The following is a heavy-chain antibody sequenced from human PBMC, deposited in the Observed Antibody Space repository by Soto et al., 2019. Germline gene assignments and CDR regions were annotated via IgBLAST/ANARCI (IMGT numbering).Heavy chain of an antibody. D-gene: IGHD2-21*02. CDR2: IYHSGST. V-gene: IGHV4-39*07. CDR3: ATLPPRFVVVVTPIPT. Sequence: SETLSLTCTVSGGSIRSSNYYWGWIRQPPGKGLEWIGSIYHSGSTYYNPSLKSRVTISVDRSKNQFSLMLRSVTAADTAFYYCATLPPRFVVVVTPIPTWGQGTLVTVSS. CDR1: GGSIRSSNYY. J-gene: IGHJ5*02.